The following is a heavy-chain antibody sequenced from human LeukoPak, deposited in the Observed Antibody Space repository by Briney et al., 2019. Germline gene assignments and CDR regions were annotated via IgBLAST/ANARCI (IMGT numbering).Heavy chain of an antibody. CDR2: ISTHNGNT. J-gene: IGHJ3*02. Sequence: ASVKVSCKASGYIFTSYSISWVRQAPGQGLEWMGGISTHNGNTNYAQKIQGRVTMTTDSSTSTAYMELRRLTSHDTAVYYCARDFAFIDVALVPAASDALDIWGQGTMVTVSS. D-gene: IGHD2-2*01. CDR3: ARDFAFIDVALVPAASDALDI. V-gene: IGHV1-18*04. CDR1: GYIFTSYS.